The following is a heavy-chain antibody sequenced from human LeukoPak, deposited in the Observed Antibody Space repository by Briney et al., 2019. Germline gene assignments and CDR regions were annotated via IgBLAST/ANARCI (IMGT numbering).Heavy chain of an antibody. CDR2: INSDGSST. CDR3: AREEGYCTSTSCHAGGHAFDI. CDR1: GFTFSSYW. D-gene: IGHD2-2*01. J-gene: IGHJ3*02. V-gene: IGHV3-74*01. Sequence: GGSLRLSYAASGFTFSSYWMHWVRQAPGKGLVWVSRINSDGSSTSYADSVKGRFTISRDNAKNTLYLQMNTLRAEDTAVYYCAREEGYCTSTSCHAGGHAFDIWGQGTMVTVSP.